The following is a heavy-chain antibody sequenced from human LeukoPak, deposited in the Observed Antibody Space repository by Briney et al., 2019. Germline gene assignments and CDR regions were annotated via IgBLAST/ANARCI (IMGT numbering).Heavy chain of an antibody. CDR1: GGAIRNNNYY. CDR3: ARVDGYAGNLGY. Sequence: SETLSLTCTVSGGAIRNNNYYWGWIRQHPGEGLEWNWYIYYSGSTYYNPSRKSRVTISVDTSKNQFSLKLSSVTAADTAVYYCARVDGYAGNLGYWGQGTLVTVSS. J-gene: IGHJ4*02. V-gene: IGHV4-31*03. D-gene: IGHD5-24*01. CDR2: IYYSGST.